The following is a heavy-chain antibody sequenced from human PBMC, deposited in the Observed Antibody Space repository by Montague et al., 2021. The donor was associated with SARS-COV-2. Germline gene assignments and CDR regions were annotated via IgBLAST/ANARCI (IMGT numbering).Heavy chain of an antibody. CDR1: GGSFGDDH. V-gene: IGHV4-34*01. J-gene: IGHJ4*02. D-gene: IGHD3-22*01. CDR2: IKQSGST. Sequence: SETLSLTCAVYGGSFGDDHWSWIRQPPGKGLEWIGDIKQSGSTNYNPSLKSRGTISVDTSKNQFSLKLTFVTVADTAVYFCARGHLSVSMIVVVFTSASYYFDYWGQGAQVTVSS. CDR3: ARGHLSVSMIVVVFTSASYYFDY.